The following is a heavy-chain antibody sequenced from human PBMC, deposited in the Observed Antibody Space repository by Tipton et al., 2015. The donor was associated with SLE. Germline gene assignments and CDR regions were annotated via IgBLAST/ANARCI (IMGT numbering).Heavy chain of an antibody. Sequence: RSLRLSCAVSGFRFDYYAMHWVRHAPGKGLEWVSGINWNGGSVGYGDSVEGRFTISRDNAMNSLYLQMNSLRPEDTALYFCAKSRKANSSYYTYDSLDIWGQGTMVTVSS. CDR1: GFRFDYYA. D-gene: IGHD1-26*01. CDR2: INWNGGSV. V-gene: IGHV3-9*01. J-gene: IGHJ3*02. CDR3: AKSRKANSSYYTYDSLDI.